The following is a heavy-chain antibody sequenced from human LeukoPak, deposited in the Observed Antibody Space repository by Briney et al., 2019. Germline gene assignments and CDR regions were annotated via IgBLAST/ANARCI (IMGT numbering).Heavy chain of an antibody. J-gene: IGHJ6*02. D-gene: IGHD6-13*01. CDR1: GGTFSSYA. Sequence: ASVKVSCKASGGTFSSYAISWVRQAPGQGLEWMGGIIPIFGTANYAQKFQGRVTITADESTSTAYMELSSLRSEDTAVYYCAREIPSSSFYYYYGMDVWGQGTTVTVSS. CDR3: AREIPSSSFYYYYGMDV. CDR2: IIPIFGTA. V-gene: IGHV1-69*13.